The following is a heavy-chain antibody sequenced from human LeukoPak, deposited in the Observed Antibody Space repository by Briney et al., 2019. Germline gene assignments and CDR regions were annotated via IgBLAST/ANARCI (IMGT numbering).Heavy chain of an antibody. J-gene: IGHJ4*02. CDR1: GGAFSGYY. CDR2: INHSGDT. Sequence: PSETLSLTCAVYGGAFSGYYWRWIRQPPGKGLEWIGEINHSGDTKYNPSLKRRVSMSVDVSKDQFSLKLTSLTAADTAVYYCARGSRNYNNYEGADYWGQGTLVTVSS. V-gene: IGHV4-34*01. CDR3: ARGSRNYNNYEGADY. D-gene: IGHD4-11*01.